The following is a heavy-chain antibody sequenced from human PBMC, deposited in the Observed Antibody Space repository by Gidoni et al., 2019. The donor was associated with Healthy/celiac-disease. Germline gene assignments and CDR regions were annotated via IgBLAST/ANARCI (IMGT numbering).Heavy chain of an antibody. CDR1: GFTFSSYA. V-gene: IGHV3-23*01. J-gene: IGHJ4*02. CDR3: AKFVILVAGPRGNYFDY. CDR2: ISGSGGST. D-gene: IGHD6-19*01. Sequence: EVQLLESGGGLVQPGGSLRLSCAASGFTFSSYAMSWVRQAPGKGLEWVSAISGSGGSTYYADSVKGRFTISRDNSKNTLYLQMNSLRAEDTAVYYCAKFVILVAGPRGNYFDYWGQGTLVTVSS.